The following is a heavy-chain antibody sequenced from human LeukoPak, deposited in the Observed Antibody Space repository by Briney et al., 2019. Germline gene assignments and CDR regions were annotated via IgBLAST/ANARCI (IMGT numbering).Heavy chain of an antibody. CDR2: ISGSGGST. J-gene: IGHJ6*03. CDR3: ARVDNSPRGYYYYMDV. V-gene: IGHV3-23*01. CDR1: GFTFSSYG. D-gene: IGHD4-23*01. Sequence: GGSLRLSCAASGFTFSSYGMSWVRQAPGKGLEWVSAISGSGGSTYYADSVKGRFTISRDNAKNSLYLQMNSLRAEDTAVYYCARVDNSPRGYYYYMDVWGKGTTVTISS.